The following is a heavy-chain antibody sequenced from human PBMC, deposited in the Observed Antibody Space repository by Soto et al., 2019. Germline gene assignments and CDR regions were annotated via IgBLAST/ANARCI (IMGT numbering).Heavy chain of an antibody. CDR3: ARIVRNILTSYYSAADY. CDR1: GVSLSNARMG. Sequence: QVTLKESGPVLVKHTETLTLTCTVSGVSLSNARMGVSWIRQPPGKALEWLAHIFSNDEQSYSTSLKSRLTISKDTCKSQVVLTMTNMDPVDTATYYCARIVRNILTSYYSAADYWGQGTLVTVST. J-gene: IGHJ4*02. V-gene: IGHV2-26*01. D-gene: IGHD3-9*01. CDR2: IFSNDEQ.